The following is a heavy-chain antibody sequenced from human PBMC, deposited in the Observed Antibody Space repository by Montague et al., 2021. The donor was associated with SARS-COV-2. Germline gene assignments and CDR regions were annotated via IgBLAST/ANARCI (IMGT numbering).Heavy chain of an antibody. D-gene: IGHD3-10*01. CDR3: ARREDYYGSGSYPN. J-gene: IGHJ4*02. CDR1: GGSISSSSYY. Sequence: SETLSLTCTVSGGSISSSSYYWGWIRQPPGKGLEWIGSIYYSGSTYYNPSLKSRVTISVDTSKNQFSLKLSSVTAADTAVYYCARREDYYGSGSYPNWGQGTLVIVSS. V-gene: IGHV4-39*01. CDR2: IYYSGST.